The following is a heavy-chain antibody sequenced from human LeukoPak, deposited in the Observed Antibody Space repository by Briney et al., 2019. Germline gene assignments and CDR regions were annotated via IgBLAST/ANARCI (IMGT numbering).Heavy chain of an antibody. V-gene: IGHV4-30-2*01. Sequence: PSETLSLTCAVSGGSTSSGGYSWSWIRQPPGKGLEWIGYIYHSGSTYYNPSLKSRVTISVDRSKNQFSLKLSSVTAADTAVYYCARGVQETTVTWFDPWGQGTLVTVSS. CDR2: IYHSGST. J-gene: IGHJ5*02. CDR1: GGSTSSGGYS. D-gene: IGHD4-11*01. CDR3: ARGVQETTVTWFDP.